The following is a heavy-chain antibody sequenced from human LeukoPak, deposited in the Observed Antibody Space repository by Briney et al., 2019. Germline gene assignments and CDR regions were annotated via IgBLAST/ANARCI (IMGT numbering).Heavy chain of an antibody. CDR2: NYHSGST. J-gene: IGHJ4*02. Sequence: PSETLSLTCAVSGGSISSSNWWSWVRQPPGKGLEWIGENYHSGSTNYNPSLKSRVTISVDKSKNQFSLKLSSVTAADTAVYYCARARGVGYYFDYWGQGTLVTVSS. CDR1: GGSISSSNW. CDR3: ARARGVGYYFDY. D-gene: IGHD3-10*01. V-gene: IGHV4-4*02.